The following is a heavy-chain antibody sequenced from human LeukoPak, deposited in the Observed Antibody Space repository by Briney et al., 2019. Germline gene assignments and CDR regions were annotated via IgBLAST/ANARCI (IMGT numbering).Heavy chain of an antibody. Sequence: PGGSPRLSCAASGFTFSNAWMSWVRQAPGKGLEWVSYISSSSSTIYYADSVKGRFTISRDNAKNSLYLQMNSLRAEDTAVYYCARDLFVVVTANWGKGTTVTVSS. V-gene: IGHV3-48*01. CDR2: ISSSSSTI. CDR3: ARDLFVVVTAN. CDR1: GFTFSNAW. D-gene: IGHD2-21*02. J-gene: IGHJ6*04.